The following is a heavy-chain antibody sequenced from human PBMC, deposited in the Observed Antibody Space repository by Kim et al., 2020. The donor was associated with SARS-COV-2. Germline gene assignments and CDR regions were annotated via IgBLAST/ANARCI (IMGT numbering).Heavy chain of an antibody. CDR1: GGSFSGYY. CDR2: INHSGST. V-gene: IGHV4-34*01. D-gene: IGHD3-10*01. J-gene: IGHJ4*02. CDR3: ARVDITMVRGVNFDY. Sequence: SETLSLTCAVYGGSFSGYYWSWIRQPPGKGLEWIGEINHSGSTNYNPSLKSRVTISVDTSKNQFSLKLSSVTAADTAVYYCARVDITMVRGVNFDYWGQGTLVTVSS.